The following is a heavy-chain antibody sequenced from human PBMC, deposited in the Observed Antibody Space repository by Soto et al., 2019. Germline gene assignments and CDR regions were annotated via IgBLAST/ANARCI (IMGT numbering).Heavy chain of an antibody. CDR1: GDSIRSPSYY. D-gene: IGHD3-10*01. CDR3: ARQRGSGRKALDI. V-gene: IGHV4-39*01. Sequence: QLLLQESGPGLVKPSETLSLTCTASGDSIRSPSYYWGWFRQTPGKGLEWIGSIYYNGPTFYNPSLTSRVTVPVARSKRQLSLKLISVTAADPPIEYCARQRGSGRKALDIWVRGTMMAVS. CDR2: IYYNGPT. J-gene: IGHJ3*02.